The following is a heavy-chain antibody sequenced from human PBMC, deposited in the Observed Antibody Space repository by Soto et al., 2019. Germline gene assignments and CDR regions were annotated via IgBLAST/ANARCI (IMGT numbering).Heavy chain of an antibody. V-gene: IGHV1-69*06. J-gene: IGHJ4*02. Sequence: QVQLLQSGAEVKTPGSSVTVSCTPSGGSFNDYAFSWVRQAPGQGLEWLGGIIPLFGTSDYSQSFRDRATITAVKSTSTVFLELRRLTSQVTAVDYCARVPLRITVFGKVLGGSDSWGQGSLITVSS. CDR3: ARVPLRITVFGKVLGGSDS. D-gene: IGHD3-3*01. CDR1: GGSFNDYA. CDR2: IIPLFGTS.